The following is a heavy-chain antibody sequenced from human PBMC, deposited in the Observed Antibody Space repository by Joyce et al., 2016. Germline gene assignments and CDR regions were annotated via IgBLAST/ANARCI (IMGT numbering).Heavy chain of an antibody. CDR3: ARDQSGSYDQWYFDL. V-gene: IGHV3-21*01. CDR1: EFSFSRYS. D-gene: IGHD1-26*01. CDR2: VIIGSSYT. J-gene: IGHJ2*01. Sequence: EVQLVDSGGGLVKPGGSLRLSCKASEFSFSRYSMNWVRQAPGRGVELVSSVIIGSSYTFYADSVRGRFTISRDNAKDTLYLQMNSLRVEDTAVYYCARDQSGSYDQWYFDLWGRGTLVTVSS.